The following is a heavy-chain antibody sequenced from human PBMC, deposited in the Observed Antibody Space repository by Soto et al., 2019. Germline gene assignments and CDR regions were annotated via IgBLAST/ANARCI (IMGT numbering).Heavy chain of an antibody. D-gene: IGHD6-19*01. CDR3: AIYSSGWYPLDY. CDR1: GFTFSSYG. V-gene: IGHV3-30*03. J-gene: IGHJ4*02. CDR2: ISYDGSNK. Sequence: PGGSLRLSCAASGFTFSSYGMHWVRQAPGKGLEWVAVISYDGSNKYYADSVKGRFTISRDNSKNTLYLQMNSLRAEDTAVYYCAIYSSGWYPLDYWGQGTLVTVYS.